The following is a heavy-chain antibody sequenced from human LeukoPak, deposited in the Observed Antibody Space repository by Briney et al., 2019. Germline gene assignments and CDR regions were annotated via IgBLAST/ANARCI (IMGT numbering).Heavy chain of an antibody. CDR3: ARGVVAAPQTVDY. J-gene: IGHJ4*02. D-gene: IGHD2-15*01. CDR2: IYYSGST. CDR1: CDSISGFY. Sequence: KPSETLSLTCTVSCDSISGFYWSWIRQPPGKGLEWIGYIYYSGSTNYNPSLKSRVTISVDTSKNQFSLKLNSVSAADTAVYYCARGVVAAPQTVDYWGQGTLVTVSS. V-gene: IGHV4-59*01.